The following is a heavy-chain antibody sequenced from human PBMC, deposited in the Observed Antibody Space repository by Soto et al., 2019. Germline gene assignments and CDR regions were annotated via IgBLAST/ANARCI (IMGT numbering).Heavy chain of an antibody. V-gene: IGHV4-39*01. CDR2: MYYSGST. CDR3: ARHVGNSPPGS. Sequence: PSETLSLTCTVSGGSISSSNYHWGWIRQPPGKGLEWIGSMYYSGSTYYNPSLKSRVTISVDTSKNQFSLKLTSVTAADTAVDLGARHVGNSPPGSWGKGTLVPVSS. CDR1: GGSISSSNYH. J-gene: IGHJ4*02. D-gene: IGHD1-1*01.